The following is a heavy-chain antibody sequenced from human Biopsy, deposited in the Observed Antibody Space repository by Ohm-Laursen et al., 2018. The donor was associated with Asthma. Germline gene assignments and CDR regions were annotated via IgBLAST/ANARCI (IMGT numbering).Heavy chain of an antibody. D-gene: IGHD4-17*01. Sequence: GASVKVSCKLSGYSLTDLSMHWVRQAPGQGLEWMGGHDHEEGGTVNARRFQGRVTMTEDTSTDTAYMELSSLSSDDTAVHYCASDFPKDYVRYNFQFWGQGTLVTVSS. CDR1: GYSLTDLS. CDR2: HDHEEGGT. V-gene: IGHV1-24*01. CDR3: ASDFPKDYVRYNFQF. J-gene: IGHJ4*02.